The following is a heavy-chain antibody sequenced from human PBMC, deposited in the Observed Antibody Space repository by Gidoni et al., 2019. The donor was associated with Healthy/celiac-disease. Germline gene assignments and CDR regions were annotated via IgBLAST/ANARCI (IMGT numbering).Heavy chain of an antibody. CDR1: GGSFSGYY. Sequence: QVQLQQCRAGLLTPSETLSLTCAVYGGSFSGYYWSWKRQPPGKGLECIGEINHSRSTNYNPSLKSRVTISVDTSKNQFSLKLSSVTDADTAVYYCARGRVTMVRGYRYGMDVWSQGTTVTVSS. CDR3: ARGRVTMVRGYRYGMDV. J-gene: IGHJ6*02. V-gene: IGHV4-34*01. CDR2: INHSRST. D-gene: IGHD3-10*01.